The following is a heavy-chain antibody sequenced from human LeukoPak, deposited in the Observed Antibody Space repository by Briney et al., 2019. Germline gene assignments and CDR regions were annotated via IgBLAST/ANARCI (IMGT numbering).Heavy chain of an antibody. Sequence: PGGSLRLSCAASGFTFSSYSMNWVRQAPGKGLEWVSYISSSGTTIYYADSVKGRFTISRDNAKNSLYLQMNSLRAEDTAVYYCARYLAYSSGYFDYWGQGTLVTVSS. J-gene: IGHJ4*02. CDR2: ISSSGTTI. V-gene: IGHV3-48*04. CDR1: GFTFSSYS. CDR3: ARYLAYSSGYFDY. D-gene: IGHD2-15*01.